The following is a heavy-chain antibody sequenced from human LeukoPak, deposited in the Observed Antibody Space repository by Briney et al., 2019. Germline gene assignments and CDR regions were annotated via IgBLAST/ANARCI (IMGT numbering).Heavy chain of an antibody. CDR3: ARASTYFDN. J-gene: IGHJ4*02. Sequence: SETPSLTCTVSGDFISSGGYYWSWIRQHPGKGLEWIGYIYHTWTTYYNPSLKSRVSLSVDTSKNQFSLKLSSVTAADTAVYYCARASTYFDNWGQGTLVAVSS. CDR1: GDFISSGGYY. CDR2: IYHTWTT. V-gene: IGHV4-31*03.